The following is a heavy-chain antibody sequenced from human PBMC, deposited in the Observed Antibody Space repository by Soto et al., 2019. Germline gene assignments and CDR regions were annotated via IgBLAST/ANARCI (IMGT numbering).Heavy chain of an antibody. CDR3: AKDVAAYDYGSGSYLNARYFDY. CDR2: ISYDGSNK. J-gene: IGHJ4*02. CDR1: GFTFSSYG. D-gene: IGHD3-10*01. Sequence: PGGSLRLSCAASGFTFSSYGMHWVRQAPGKGLEWVAVISYDGSNKYYADSVKGRFTISRDNSKNTLYLEMNSLRAEDTAVYYCAKDVAAYDYGSGSYLNARYFDYWGQGTLVTVSS. V-gene: IGHV3-30*18.